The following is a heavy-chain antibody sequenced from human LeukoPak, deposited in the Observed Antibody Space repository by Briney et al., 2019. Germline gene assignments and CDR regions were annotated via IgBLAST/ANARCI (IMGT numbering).Heavy chain of an antibody. CDR3: ARRYDFWSGYSQADAFDI. V-gene: IGHV4-59*08. D-gene: IGHD3-3*01. Sequence: SETLSLTCTVYGGSISSYYWSWIRQPPGKGLEWIGYIYYSGSTNYNPSLKSRVTISVDTSKNQFSLKLSSVTAADTAVYYCARRYDFWSGYSQADAFDIWGQGTMVTVSS. J-gene: IGHJ3*02. CDR2: IYYSGST. CDR1: GGSISSYY.